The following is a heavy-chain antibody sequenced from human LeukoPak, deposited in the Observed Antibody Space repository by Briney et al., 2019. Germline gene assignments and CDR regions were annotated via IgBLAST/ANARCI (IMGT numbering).Heavy chain of an antibody. CDR1: GGTFSSYA. V-gene: IGHV1-69*06. Sequence: ASVKVSCKASGGTFSSYAISWVRQAHGQGLEWMGGIIPIFGTANYAQKFQGRVTITADKSTSTAYMELSSLRSEDTAVYYCARGSGYYYYYGMDVWGKGTTVTVSS. J-gene: IGHJ6*04. CDR2: IIPIFGTA. CDR3: ARGSGYYYYYGMDV.